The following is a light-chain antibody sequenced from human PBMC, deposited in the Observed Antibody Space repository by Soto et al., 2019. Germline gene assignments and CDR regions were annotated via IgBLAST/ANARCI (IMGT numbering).Light chain of an antibody. J-gene: IGKJ3*01. CDR1: QSIDIY. CDR3: QQTQSIPFT. CDR2: AAS. Sequence: DIQMTQSPSSLSASVGDRVTITCRASQSIDIYLNWYQQKPGKAPKLLISAASSLQSGVPSRFSGSGSGTYFTLTITCLQREDFATYYCQQTQSIPFTFGPGTKVDIK. V-gene: IGKV1-39*01.